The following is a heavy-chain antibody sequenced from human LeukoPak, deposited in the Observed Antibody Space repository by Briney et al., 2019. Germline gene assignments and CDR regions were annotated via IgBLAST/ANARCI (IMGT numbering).Heavy chain of an antibody. CDR1: GGSFSGYY. CDR2: INHSGST. J-gene: IGHJ5*02. V-gene: IGHV4-34*01. Sequence: PSETLSLTCAVYGGSFSGYYWSWIRQPPGKGLEWIGEINHSGSTNYNPSLKSRVTISVDTSKNQFSLKLSSVTAADPAVYYCARGTPVVVAATRPHWFDPWGQGTLVTVSS. D-gene: IGHD2-15*01. CDR3: ARGTPVVVAATRPHWFDP.